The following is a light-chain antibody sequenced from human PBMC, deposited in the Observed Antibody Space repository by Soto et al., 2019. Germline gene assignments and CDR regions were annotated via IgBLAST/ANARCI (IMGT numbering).Light chain of an antibody. J-gene: IGLJ1*01. V-gene: IGLV2-23*02. CDR1: SSDVGSYNL. Sequence: QSALTQPASVSGSPGQSITISCTGTSSDVGSYNLVSWYQQHPGKAPKLMIYEVSKRPSGVSDRFSGSQSGNTASLTISGLQAEDEAEYYCCSYAGRRYVFGTGTKLTVL. CDR3: CSYAGRRYV. CDR2: EVS.